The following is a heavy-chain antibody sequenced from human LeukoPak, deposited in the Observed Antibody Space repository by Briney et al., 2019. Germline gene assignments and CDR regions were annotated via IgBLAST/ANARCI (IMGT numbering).Heavy chain of an antibody. CDR2: ISHSGST. D-gene: IGHD5-12*01. Sequence: PSETLSLTCAVYGEPFSGYYWSWIRQPPGKGLEWIGEISHSGSTNYSPSLKSRVTISVDTSKNQFSLKLSSVTAADTAVYYCVRGGYRGFDYEYWGQGTLVTVSS. J-gene: IGHJ4*02. CDR1: GEPFSGYY. CDR3: VRGGYRGFDYEY. V-gene: IGHV4-34*01.